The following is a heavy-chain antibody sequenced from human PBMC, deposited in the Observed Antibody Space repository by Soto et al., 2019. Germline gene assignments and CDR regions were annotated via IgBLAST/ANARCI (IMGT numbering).Heavy chain of an antibody. CDR2: ISYSGTT. Sequence: SETLSLTCTVSGDSISSDDYYWSWIRQPPGKGLEWIGYISYSGTTYSNPSLKSRVTISIDMSQNQFSLKLSFVTAADTAVYYCARNLGGYSNNYFDYWGQRTLVIVSS. CDR1: GDSISSDDYY. J-gene: IGHJ4*02. D-gene: IGHD5-18*01. V-gene: IGHV4-30-4*01. CDR3: ARNLGGYSNNYFDY.